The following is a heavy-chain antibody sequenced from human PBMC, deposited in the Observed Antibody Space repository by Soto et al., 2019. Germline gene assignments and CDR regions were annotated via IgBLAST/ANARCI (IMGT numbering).Heavy chain of an antibody. CDR2: INPSGGST. V-gene: IGHV1-46*03. CDR3: ARDRHSNSYYFDY. Sequence: ASVKVSCKVSGYSLTELSMHWVRQAPGQGLEWMGIINPSGGSTSYAQKFQGRVTMTRDTSTSTVYMELSSLRSEDTAVYYCARDRHSNSYYFDYWGQGTLVTVSS. CDR1: GYSLTELS. J-gene: IGHJ4*02. D-gene: IGHD4-4*01.